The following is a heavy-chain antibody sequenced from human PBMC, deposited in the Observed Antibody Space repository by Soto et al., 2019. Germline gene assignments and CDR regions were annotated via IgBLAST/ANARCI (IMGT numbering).Heavy chain of an antibody. J-gene: IGHJ4*02. CDR3: ARSVAVPGAHIDY. CDR2: VYYTGST. CDR1: GGSISGSY. V-gene: IGHV4-59*01. Sequence: SETLSLTCSVSGGSISGSYWSWIRQSPGKGPEWLGYVYYTGSTNYSPSLRSRVSISVDTSKNEFSLRLSSVTAADTAVYFCARSVAVPGAHIDYWGQGTQVTVSS. D-gene: IGHD6-19*01.